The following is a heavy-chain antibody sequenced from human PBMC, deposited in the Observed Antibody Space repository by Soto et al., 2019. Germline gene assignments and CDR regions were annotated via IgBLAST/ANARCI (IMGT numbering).Heavy chain of an antibody. CDR1: GFTFSDYY. CDR2: ISSSGSTI. Sequence: GSLRLSCAASGFTFSDYYMSWIRQAPGKGLEWVSYISSSGSTIYYADSVKGRFTISRDNAKNSLYLQMNSLRAEDTAVYYCAREAQSLGYCSSTSCSGMDHWGQGTLVTVSS. D-gene: IGHD2-2*01. J-gene: IGHJ4*02. CDR3: AREAQSLGYCSSTSCSGMDH. V-gene: IGHV3-11*01.